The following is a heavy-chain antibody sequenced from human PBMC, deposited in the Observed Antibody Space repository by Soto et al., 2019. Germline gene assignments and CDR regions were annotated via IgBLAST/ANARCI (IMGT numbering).Heavy chain of an antibody. J-gene: IGHJ6*02. D-gene: IGHD6-13*01. CDR2: ISSSGSTI. Sequence: GGSLRLSCAAAGFTFSDYYMSWIRQAPGEGLEWVSYISSSGSTIYYADSVKGRFTISRDNAKNSLYLQMNSLKTEDIAVYYCTTFGLPRSSWSSYYYYYAMDVWGQGTTVTVSS. CDR3: TTFGLPRSSWSSYYYYYAMDV. V-gene: IGHV3-11*01. CDR1: GFTFSDYY.